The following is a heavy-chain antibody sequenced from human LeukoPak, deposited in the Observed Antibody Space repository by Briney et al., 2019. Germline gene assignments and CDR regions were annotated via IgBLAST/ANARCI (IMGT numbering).Heavy chain of an antibody. D-gene: IGHD3-10*01. CDR1: GGSFSGYY. V-gene: IGHV4-34*01. J-gene: IGHJ5*02. Sequence: SSETLSLTCAVYGGSFSGYYWSWIRQPPGKGLEWIGEINHSGSTNYTPSLKSRVTISVDTSKNQFSLKLSSVTAADTAVYYCASRVWGSASAKNWFDPWGQGTLVTVSS. CDR2: INHSGST. CDR3: ASRVWGSASAKNWFDP.